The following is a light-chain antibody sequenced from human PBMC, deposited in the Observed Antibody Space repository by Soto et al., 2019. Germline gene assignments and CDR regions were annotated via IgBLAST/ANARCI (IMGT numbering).Light chain of an antibody. CDR3: DQYNSAART. J-gene: IGKJ4*01. V-gene: IGKV1-27*01. CDR1: QGISNY. Sequence: TYMGDRVTITCRASQGISNYLAWYQQKPGKVPKLLIYAASTLQSGVPSRFSGTGSGTDFTLTISSLQPEDVATYYCDQYNSAARTCGGGTKVDIK. CDR2: AAS.